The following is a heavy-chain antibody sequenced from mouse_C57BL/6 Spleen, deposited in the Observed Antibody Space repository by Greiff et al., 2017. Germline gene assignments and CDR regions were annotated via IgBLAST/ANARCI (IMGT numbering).Heavy chain of an antibody. CDR3: ARYGYDRVYYYAMDY. D-gene: IGHD2-2*01. Sequence: EVQGVESGGGLVQPGGSLSLSCAASGFTFTDYYMSWVRQPPGKALEWLGFIRNKANGYTTEYSASVKGRFTISRDNSQSILYLQMNALRAEDSATYYCARYGYDRVYYYAMDYWGQGTSVTVSS. J-gene: IGHJ4*01. CDR2: IRNKANGYTT. CDR1: GFTFTDYY. V-gene: IGHV7-3*01.